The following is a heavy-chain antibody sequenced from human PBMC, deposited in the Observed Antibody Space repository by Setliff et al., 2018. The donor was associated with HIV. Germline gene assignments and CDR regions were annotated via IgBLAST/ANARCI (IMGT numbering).Heavy chain of an antibody. CDR2: IYVGGSV. CDR1: GGSMNSDSYS. CDR3: ARARTIGVSAVFFDP. D-gene: IGHD3-3*01. Sequence: LSLTCTVSGGSMNSDSYSWTWLRQPAGKGPELIGHIYVGGSVVYNPSLASRVTISMVPSKNQFSLDLSSVTAADTAKYYCARARTIGVSAVFFDPWGQGRPVTVS. J-gene: IGHJ5*02. V-gene: IGHV4-61*09.